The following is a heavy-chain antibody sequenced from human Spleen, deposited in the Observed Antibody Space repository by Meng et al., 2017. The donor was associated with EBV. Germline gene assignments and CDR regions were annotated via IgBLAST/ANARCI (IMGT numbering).Heavy chain of an antibody. CDR2: IYYSGNT. V-gene: IGHV4-39*07. J-gene: IGHJ4*02. CDR1: GGSISRSSYY. Sequence: QLQLQESGPGLVKPSETLSLTCTVSGGSISRSSYYWGWIRQPPGKGLEWIGTIYYSGNTYYTPSLKSRVTISVDTSKNQFSLKVSSVTAADTAVYYCARGPIAAAGTWGQGTLVTVSS. D-gene: IGHD6-13*01. CDR3: ARGPIAAAGT.